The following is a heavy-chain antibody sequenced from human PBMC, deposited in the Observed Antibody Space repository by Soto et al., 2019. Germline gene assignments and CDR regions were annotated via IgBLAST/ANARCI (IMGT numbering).Heavy chain of an antibody. Sequence: SVKVSCKASGGTFSSYTISWVRQAPGQGLEWMGRIIPILGIANYAQKFQGRVTITADKSTSTTYMELSSLRSEDTAVYYCARADVLPAFDIWGQGTMVTVSS. CDR2: IIPILGIA. J-gene: IGHJ3*02. CDR1: GGTFSSYT. V-gene: IGHV1-69*02. CDR3: ARADVLPAFDI.